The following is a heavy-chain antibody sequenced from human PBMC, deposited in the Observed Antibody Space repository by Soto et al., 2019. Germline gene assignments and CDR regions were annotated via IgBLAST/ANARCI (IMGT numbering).Heavy chain of an antibody. CDR1: GGTFSSYA. Sequence: SVKVSCKASGGTFSSYAISWVRQAPGQGLEWMGGIIPIFGTANYTQKFQGRVTITADESTSTAYMELSSLRSEDTAVYYCARRAPPLTFGGVIGLDRGAFAIWAQGT. D-gene: IGHD3-16*02. CDR3: ARRAPPLTFGGVIGLDRGAFAI. V-gene: IGHV1-69*01. J-gene: IGHJ3*02. CDR2: IIPIFGTA.